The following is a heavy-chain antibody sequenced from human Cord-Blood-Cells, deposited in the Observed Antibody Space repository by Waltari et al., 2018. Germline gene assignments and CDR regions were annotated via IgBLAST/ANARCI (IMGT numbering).Heavy chain of an antibody. Sequence: EVQLVETGGGMVKPGGSLRLSCGASGFPFSSYRMNWVRQAPGKGLEWVSSISSSSSYIYYADSVKGRFTISRDNAKNSLYLQMNSLRAEDTAVYYCARDHGLFGVVIIPFDYWGQGTLVTVSS. D-gene: IGHD3-3*01. CDR2: ISSSSSYI. J-gene: IGHJ4*02. V-gene: IGHV3-21*01. CDR1: GFPFSSYR. CDR3: ARDHGLFGVVIIPFDY.